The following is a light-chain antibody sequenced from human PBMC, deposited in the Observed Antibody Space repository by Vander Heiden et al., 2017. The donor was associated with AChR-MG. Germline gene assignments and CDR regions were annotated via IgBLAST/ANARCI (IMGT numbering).Light chain of an antibody. CDR3: QQYGSAPT. CDR1: QSVSSSY. V-gene: IGKV3-20*01. CDR2: GAS. J-gene: IGKJ2*01. Sequence: IVVTQPPGALSLSPGERATLSCRASQSVSSSYLAWYQQKPGQAPRLLIYGASSRATGIPDRFSGSGSGTDFTLTISRLEPEEFAVYYCQQYGSAPTFGQGTKLEIK.